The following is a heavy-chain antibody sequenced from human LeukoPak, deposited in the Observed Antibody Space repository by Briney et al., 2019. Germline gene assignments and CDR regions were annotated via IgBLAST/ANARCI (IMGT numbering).Heavy chain of an antibody. D-gene: IGHD5-12*01. Sequence: GESLRLSCAGSGFAFESFTMTWVRQPPGKGVEWFSLISDTGRDINYADSVRGRFTISRDNTKNSLFLQMDSLRVEDTAIYYCAKGLFSAYDKYLDSWGQGTLVTVSS. J-gene: IGHJ4*02. CDR2: ISDTGRDI. V-gene: IGHV3-21*04. CDR3: AKGLFSAYDKYLDS. CDR1: GFAFESFT.